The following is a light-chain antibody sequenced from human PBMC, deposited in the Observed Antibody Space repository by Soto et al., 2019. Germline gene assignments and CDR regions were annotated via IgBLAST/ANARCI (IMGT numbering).Light chain of an antibody. CDR1: QSVSSSY. V-gene: IGKV3D-20*02. CDR3: QQRSYWPQYT. Sequence: EIVLSQSPGTLSLSPGERAPLSWWVIQSVSSSYLAWYQQKPGQAPRLLIYGASSRATGIPDRFSGSGSGTDFTLTISSLEPEDFAIYYCQQRSYWPQYTFGQGTKVDIK. CDR2: GAS. J-gene: IGKJ2*01.